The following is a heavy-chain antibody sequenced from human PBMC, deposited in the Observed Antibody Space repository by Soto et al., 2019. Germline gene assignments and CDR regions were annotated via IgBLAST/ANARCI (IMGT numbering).Heavy chain of an antibody. D-gene: IGHD3-16*01. J-gene: IGHJ4*02. CDR1: GYTFSNYA. V-gene: IGHV1-18*01. CDR2: IGTYNGIT. Sequence: QVQLVQSGAAVKKPGASVKVSCKASGYTFSNYAFSWVRQAPGQGLEWMGWIGTYNGITNYAQKYQGRVTMTTDASTSTAYMDLRSLRSDDTAIYYCARDGGKFDYWGQGTLVTVSS. CDR3: ARDGGKFDY.